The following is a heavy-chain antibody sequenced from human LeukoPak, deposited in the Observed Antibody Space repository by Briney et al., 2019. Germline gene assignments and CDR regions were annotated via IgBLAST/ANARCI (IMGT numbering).Heavy chain of an antibody. CDR3: AREYYSEFF. V-gene: IGHV3-23*01. CDR1: GFTFSDYA. J-gene: IGHJ4*02. CDR2: ISHVGGT. D-gene: IGHD2-21*01. Sequence: GGSLRLSCAASGFTFSDYAMSWVRQAPEKGLEWVSTISHVGGTYYADSVRGRFTISRDDSKNMVYLQMDSLRAEDTAVYYCAREYYSEFFWGQGTLVTVSS.